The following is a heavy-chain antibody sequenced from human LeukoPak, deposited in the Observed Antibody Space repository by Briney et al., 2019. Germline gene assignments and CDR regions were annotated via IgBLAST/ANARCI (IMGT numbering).Heavy chain of an antibody. CDR3: AELGITMIGGV. Sequence: GGSLRLSCAASGFTFSSYWMSWVRQAPGKGLEWVANIKKDGSEKYYVDSVKGRFTISRDNAKTSLYLQMTSLRAEDTAVYYCAELGITMIGGVWGKGTTVTISS. D-gene: IGHD3-10*02. CDR1: GFTFSSYW. CDR2: IKKDGSEK. V-gene: IGHV3-7*01. J-gene: IGHJ6*04.